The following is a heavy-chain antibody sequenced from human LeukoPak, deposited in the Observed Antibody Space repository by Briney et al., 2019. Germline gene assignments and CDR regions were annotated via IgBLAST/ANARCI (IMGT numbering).Heavy chain of an antibody. CDR2: MYNSGSA. CDR3: PRTYSAIFPGYYPDY. V-gene: IGHV4-39*01. CDR1: GGSISSSSYY. D-gene: IGHD3-9*01. J-gene: IGHJ4*02. Sequence: PSETLSRTCTVSGGSISSSSYYWGWIRQPPGTGLAWLGCMYNSGSAYSTPPSSRRVTISVNTSMNPSSLQLRCATAAHTPVYYRPRTYSAIFPGYYPDYWGPGTLVTVSP.